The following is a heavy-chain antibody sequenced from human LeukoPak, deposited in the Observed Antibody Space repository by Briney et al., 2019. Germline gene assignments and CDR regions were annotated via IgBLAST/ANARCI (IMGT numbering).Heavy chain of an antibody. CDR2: ISYDGSNK. V-gene: IGHV3-30*18. CDR3: AKDRSGMGYYFDF. J-gene: IGHJ4*02. CDR1: GFTFNTYG. Sequence: AGGSLRLSCAVSGFTFNTYGIHWVRQTPGKGLEWVALISYDGSNKYYADSVKGRFTISRDNSKNTLYLQMDSLRAEDTAVYYCAKDRSGMGYYFDFWGQGTLVTVSS. D-gene: IGHD1-26*01.